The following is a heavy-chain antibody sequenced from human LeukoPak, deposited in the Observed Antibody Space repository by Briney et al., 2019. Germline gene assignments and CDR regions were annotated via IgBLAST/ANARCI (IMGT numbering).Heavy chain of an antibody. V-gene: IGHV4-39*01. D-gene: IGHD3-3*01. CDR3: ARQDTIFGVVISVFFDY. CDR1: GGSISSSSYY. CDR2: IYYSGST. Sequence: PSETLSLTCTVSGGSISSSSYYWGWIRQPPGKGLEWIGSIYYSGSTYYNPSLKSRGTISVDTSKNQFSLTLSSVTAADTAVYYCARQDTIFGVVISVFFDYWGQGTLVTVSS. J-gene: IGHJ4*02.